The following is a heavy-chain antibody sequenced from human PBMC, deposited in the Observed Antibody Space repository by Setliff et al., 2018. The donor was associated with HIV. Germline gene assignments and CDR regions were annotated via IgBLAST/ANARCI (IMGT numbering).Heavy chain of an antibody. CDR3: ARDPVATIPRGFDI. V-gene: IGHV3-48*04. D-gene: IGHD5-12*01. CDR1: GFTLSHYS. Sequence: PGESLKISCAASGFTLSHYSMNWVRQAPGKGLEWVSYVGGRGSTIYYADSVKGRFTISRDSAHNSLYLQMNSLRVDDTAVYYCARDPVATIPRGFDIWGQGTMVTVSS. CDR2: VGGRGSTI. J-gene: IGHJ3*02.